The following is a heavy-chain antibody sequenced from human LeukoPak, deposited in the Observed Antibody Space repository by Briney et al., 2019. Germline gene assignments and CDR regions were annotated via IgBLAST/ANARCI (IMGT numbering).Heavy chain of an antibody. CDR1: GFTFSSYS. CDR3: ARGYDSRGYYPDY. D-gene: IGHD3-22*01. CDR2: ITSSSNII. V-gene: IGHV3-48*04. J-gene: IGHJ4*02. Sequence: PGGSLRLSCAASGFTFSSYSMKWVRQAPGKGLEWVSYITSSSNIIKYADSVKGRFTISRDNAKNSLYLQMNSLRAEDTAVYYCARGYDSRGYYPDYWGQGTLVSVSS.